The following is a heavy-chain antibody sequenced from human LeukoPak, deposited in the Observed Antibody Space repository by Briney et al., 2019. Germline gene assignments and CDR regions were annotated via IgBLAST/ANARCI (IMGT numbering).Heavy chain of an antibody. Sequence: GRSLRLSCAASGFTFSSYGMHWVRQAPGKGLEWVAVISYDGSNKYYADSVKGRFTTSRDNSKNTLYLQMNSLRAEDTAVYYCARGGVVGAFDYWGQGTLVTVSS. CDR3: ARGGVVGAFDY. CDR2: ISYDGSNK. D-gene: IGHD1-26*01. CDR1: GFTFSSYG. J-gene: IGHJ4*02. V-gene: IGHV3-30*03.